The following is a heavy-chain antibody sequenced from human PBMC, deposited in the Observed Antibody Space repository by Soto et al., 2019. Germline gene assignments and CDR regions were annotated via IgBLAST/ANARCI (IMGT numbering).Heavy chain of an antibody. CDR1: CGSISSSSYY. J-gene: IGHJ4*02. D-gene: IGHD6-19*01. CDR3: ARPSGSSGWLEYFDY. CDR2: IYYSGST. Sequence: QLQLQESGPGLVKPSETLSLTCTVSCGSISSSSYYWGWIRQPPGKGLEWIGSIYYSGSTYYNPSRTSRVTISVDTSKNQFSLKLSSVTAADTAVYYCARPSGSSGWLEYFDYWGQGTLVTVSS. V-gene: IGHV4-39*01.